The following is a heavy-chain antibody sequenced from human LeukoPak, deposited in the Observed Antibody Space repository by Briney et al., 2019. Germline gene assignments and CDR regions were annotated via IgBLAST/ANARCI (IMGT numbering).Heavy chain of an antibody. V-gene: IGHV3-48*04. J-gene: IGHJ6*02. D-gene: IGHD2-2*01. CDR3: ARDVVVPAAIYSYYYGMDV. CDR2: ISSSSSTI. Sequence: GGSLRLSCAASGFTFSTYSMTWVRQAPGKGLEWVSYISSSSSTIYYADSVKGRFTISRDNAKNSLYLQMNSLRAEDTAVYYCARDVVVPAAIYSYYYGMDVWGQGTTVTVSS. CDR1: GFTFSTYS.